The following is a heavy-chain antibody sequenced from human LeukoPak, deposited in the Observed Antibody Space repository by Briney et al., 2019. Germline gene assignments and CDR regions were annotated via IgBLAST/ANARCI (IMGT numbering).Heavy chain of an antibody. Sequence: GGSLRLSCAASGFTFDDYAMSWVGQAPGKGLDWVSGINWNGGSTGYADSVKGRFTISRDNAKNSLYLQMNSLRAEDTALYYCARSIAAAGTRWFDPWGQGTLVTVSS. CDR1: GFTFDDYA. CDR3: ARSIAAAGTRWFDP. J-gene: IGHJ5*02. D-gene: IGHD6-13*01. V-gene: IGHV3-20*04. CDR2: INWNGGST.